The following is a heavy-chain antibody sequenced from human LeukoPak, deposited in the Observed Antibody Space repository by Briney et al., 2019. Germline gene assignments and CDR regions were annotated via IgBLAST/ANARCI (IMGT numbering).Heavy chain of an antibody. Sequence: PSETLSLTCTVSGGSISSSSYFWGWFRQPPGKRLEWIVTISYSASIYYNSSIKSRVTISVDTSKNPFSLRVNSVTAADTALFYCVEMATMNYWGQGTLVTVSS. D-gene: IGHD5-24*01. V-gene: IGHV4-39*07. CDR3: VEMATMNY. CDR2: ISYSASI. J-gene: IGHJ4*02. CDR1: GGSISSSSYF.